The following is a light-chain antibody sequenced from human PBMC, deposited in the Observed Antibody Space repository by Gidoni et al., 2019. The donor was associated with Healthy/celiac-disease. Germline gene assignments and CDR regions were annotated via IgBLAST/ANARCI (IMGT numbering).Light chain of an antibody. Sequence: WTQTPSSLSASVGDRVTITCRASQGISSYLAWYQQKPGKAPKLLIYAASTLQSGVPSRFSGSGSGTDFTLTISSLQPEDFATYYCQQLNSYPHTFGQGTKLEIK. J-gene: IGKJ2*01. CDR2: AAS. CDR1: QGISSY. V-gene: IGKV1-9*01. CDR3: QQLNSYPHT.